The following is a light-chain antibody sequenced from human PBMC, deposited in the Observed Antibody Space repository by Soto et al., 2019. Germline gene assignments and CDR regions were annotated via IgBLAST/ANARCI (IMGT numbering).Light chain of an antibody. CDR2: EVT. CDR1: SGDIGSYNR. CDR3: SSYTNINTRACV. J-gene: IGLJ1*01. Sequence: QSVLTQPASVSGSPGQSITISCTGTSGDIGSYNRVSWYQQHPGKAPKLIIYEVTDRPSGVSNRFSGSKSGNTASLTISGLQAEDEAEYYGSSYTNINTRACVFGTGTKLTGL. V-gene: IGLV2-14*01.